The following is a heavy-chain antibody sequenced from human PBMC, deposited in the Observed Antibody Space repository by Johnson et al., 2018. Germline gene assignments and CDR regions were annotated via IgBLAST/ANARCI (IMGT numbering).Heavy chain of an antibody. Sequence: EVQLLESGGGLVQPGGSLRLSCAASGFSFDDFAMHWVRQAPGKGLEWVAHSSWNSGSIGYADSVKGRFTISRDNPKNSMYLHMNSLRSEDTALDYCVKDYSQLGFDDWGQVTLVTVSS. D-gene: IGHD6-13*01. J-gene: IGHJ4*02. CDR2: SSWNSGSI. CDR1: GFSFDDFA. V-gene: IGHV3-9*01. CDR3: VKDYSQLGFDD.